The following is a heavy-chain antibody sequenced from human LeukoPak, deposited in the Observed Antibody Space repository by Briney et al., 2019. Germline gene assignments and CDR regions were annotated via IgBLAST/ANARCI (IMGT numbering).Heavy chain of an antibody. J-gene: IGHJ4*02. CDR2: ISWNSGSI. D-gene: IGHD4-17*01. V-gene: IGHV3-9*01. CDR3: AKGYLNYGDLYYFDY. CDR1: GFTFDDYA. Sequence: GGSLRLSCAASGFTFDDYAMHWVRQAPGKGLEWVSGISWNSGSIGYADSVKGRFTISRDIAKNSLYLQMNSLRAEDTALYYCAKGYLNYGDLYYFDYWGQGTLVTVSS.